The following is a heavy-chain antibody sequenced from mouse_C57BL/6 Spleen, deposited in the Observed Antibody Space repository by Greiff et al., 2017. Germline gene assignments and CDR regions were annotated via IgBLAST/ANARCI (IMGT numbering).Heavy chain of an antibody. D-gene: IGHD2-4*01. V-gene: IGHV1-64*01. CDR2: IHPNSGST. CDR3: ARGGYDSPWFAY. CDR1: GYTFTSYW. Sequence: QVQLQQPGAELVKPGASVKLSCTASGYTFTSYWMHWVKQRPGQGLEWIGMIHPNSGSTNYNEKFKSKATLTVDKSSSTAYMQLSSLTSEDSAVYYCARGGYDSPWFAYWGQGTLVTVSA. J-gene: IGHJ3*01.